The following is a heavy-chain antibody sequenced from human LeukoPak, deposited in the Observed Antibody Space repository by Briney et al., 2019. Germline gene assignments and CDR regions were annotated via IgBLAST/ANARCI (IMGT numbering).Heavy chain of an antibody. Sequence: SETLSLTCTVSGGSVSSYYWSWFRQPPGKGLEWIGYIYHSGSTSYNPSLKSRVSISVDTSKNQFSLKLSSVTAADTAVYYCARSHSVWTSFDYWGQGTLVTVSS. D-gene: IGHD3/OR15-3a*01. CDR2: IYHSGST. V-gene: IGHV4-59*02. J-gene: IGHJ4*02. CDR3: ARSHSVWTSFDY. CDR1: GGSVSSYY.